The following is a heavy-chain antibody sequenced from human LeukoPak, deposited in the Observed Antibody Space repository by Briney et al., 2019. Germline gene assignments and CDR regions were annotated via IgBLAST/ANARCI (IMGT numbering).Heavy chain of an antibody. Sequence: GGSLRLSCAASGFTFSSYWMTWVRQAPGKGLEWVANIKQDGSEKYYVDSVKGRFTISRDNAKNSLYLQMNSLRAEDTAVYYCARQYRVAGTPNFDSWGQGTLVTVSS. CDR2: IKQDGSEK. V-gene: IGHV3-7*03. D-gene: IGHD6-19*01. CDR3: ARQYRVAGTPNFDS. CDR1: GFTFSSYW. J-gene: IGHJ4*02.